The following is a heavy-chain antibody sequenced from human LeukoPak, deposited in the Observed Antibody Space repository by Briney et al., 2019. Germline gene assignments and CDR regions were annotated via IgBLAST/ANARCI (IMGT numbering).Heavy chain of an antibody. CDR2: ISGSGGST. CDR3: VGFSFSYYYYGMDV. V-gene: IGHV3-23*01. J-gene: IGHJ6*02. Sequence: GGSLRLSCAASGFTFSSYAMSWVRQAPGKGLEWVSAISGSGGSTYYADSVKGRFTISRDNSKNTLYLQMNSLRAEDTAVYYCVGFSFSYYYYGMDVWGQGTTVTGSS. D-gene: IGHD5-12*01. CDR1: GFTFSSYA.